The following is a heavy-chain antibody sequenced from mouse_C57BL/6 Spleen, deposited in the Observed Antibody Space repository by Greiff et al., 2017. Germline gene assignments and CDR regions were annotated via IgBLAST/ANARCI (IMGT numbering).Heavy chain of an antibody. D-gene: IGHD2-5*01. CDR3: ARAYYSNYRLAY. J-gene: IGHJ3*01. Sequence: VQLQQSGPELVKPRASVKISCKASGYTFTDYYMNWVKQSHGKSLEWIGDINPNNGGTSYNQKFKGKATLTVDKSSSTAYMELRSLTSEDSAVYYCARAYYSNYRLAYWGQGTLVTVSA. V-gene: IGHV1-26*01. CDR2: INPNNGGT. CDR1: GYTFTDYY.